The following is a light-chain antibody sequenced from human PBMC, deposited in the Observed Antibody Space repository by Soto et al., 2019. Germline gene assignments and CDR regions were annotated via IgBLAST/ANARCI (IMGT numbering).Light chain of an antibody. V-gene: IGKV3D-15*01. CDR2: GTS. CDR1: QSVSSN. Sequence: EIVMTQSPATLSVSPGERATLSCRASQSVSSNLAWYQQKPGQAPRLLIYGTSTRATGIPDRFSGSGSGTEFTLTISSLQSEDFAVYHCQQYDNNPPITFGQGTRLDIK. CDR3: QQYDNNPPIT. J-gene: IGKJ5*01.